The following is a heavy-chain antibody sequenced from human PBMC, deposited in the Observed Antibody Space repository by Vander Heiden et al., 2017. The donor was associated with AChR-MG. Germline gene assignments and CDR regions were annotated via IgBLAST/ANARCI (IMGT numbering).Heavy chain of an antibody. Sequence: EVQVLESGGGLVQPGGSLRLSCAATRFTFTSYGMSWGRQAPGKGVEWVSTVVGSGDTTYHADSVKGRVTISRDNAMNTLYLQMNSLRVEETAVYYCAKAPSTNCQGWGSYRSDYWGQGTLVTVSS. V-gene: IGHV3-23*01. J-gene: IGHJ4*02. CDR1: RFTFTSYG. CDR3: AKAPSTNCQGWGSYRSDY. CDR2: VVGSGDTT. D-gene: IGHD3-16*02.